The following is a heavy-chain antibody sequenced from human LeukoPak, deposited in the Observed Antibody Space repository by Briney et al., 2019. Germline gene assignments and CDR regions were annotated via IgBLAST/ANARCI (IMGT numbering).Heavy chain of an antibody. CDR1: GGTFSSYA. CDR3: AREVYYYGSSGYPKPYYFDY. D-gene: IGHD3-22*01. Sequence: SVKVSCKASGGTFSSYAISWVRQAPGQGLGWMGRIIPIFGTANYAQKFQGRVTITTDESTSTAYMELSSLRSEDTAVYYCAREVYYYGSSGYPKPYYFDYWGQGTLVTVSS. CDR2: IIPIFGTA. V-gene: IGHV1-69*05. J-gene: IGHJ4*02.